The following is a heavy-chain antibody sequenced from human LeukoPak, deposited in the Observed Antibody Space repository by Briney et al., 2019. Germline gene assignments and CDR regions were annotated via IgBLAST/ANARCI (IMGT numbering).Heavy chain of an antibody. V-gene: IGHV3-20*04. D-gene: IGHD6-19*01. CDR1: GFTFNSYA. CDR3: ARARGYSSGPDSDY. CDR2: INWNGGST. Sequence: GGSLRLSCAASGFTFNSYAMSWVRQAPGKGLEWVSGINWNGGSTGYADSVKGRFTISRDNAKNSLYLQMNSLRAEDTALYYCARARGYSSGPDSDYWGQGTLVTVSS. J-gene: IGHJ4*02.